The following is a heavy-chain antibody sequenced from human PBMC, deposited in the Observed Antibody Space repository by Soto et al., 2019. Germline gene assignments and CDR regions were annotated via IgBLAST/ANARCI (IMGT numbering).Heavy chain of an antibody. Sequence: GGSLRLSCAASGFTFSSYAMSWVRQAPGKGLEWVSAISGSGGSTYYADSVKGRFTISRDNSKNTLYLQMNSLRAEDTAVYYCAKDRGTTVDSYYYYGIDVWGQGTTVTVSS. CDR1: GFTFSSYA. V-gene: IGHV3-23*01. J-gene: IGHJ6*02. D-gene: IGHD4-4*01. CDR3: AKDRGTTVDSYYYYGIDV. CDR2: ISGSGGST.